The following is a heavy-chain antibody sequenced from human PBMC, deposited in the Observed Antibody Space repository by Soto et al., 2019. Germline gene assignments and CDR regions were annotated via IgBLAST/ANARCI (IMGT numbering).Heavy chain of an antibody. CDR2: IRSKSDGGTA. CDR3: PTDAAMPGTTYFDY. D-gene: IGHD1-1*01. J-gene: IGHJ4*02. V-gene: IGHV3-15*07. Sequence: EVLLVESGGGLVKPGESQRLSCVASGFTFSNAWMHWVRQAPGKGLEWVGHIRSKSDGGTADYGAPVKGRSTISRDDSKNMLYLQMNSLKTEDTAVYYCPTDAAMPGTTYFDYWGQGALVTVSS. CDR1: GFTFSNAW.